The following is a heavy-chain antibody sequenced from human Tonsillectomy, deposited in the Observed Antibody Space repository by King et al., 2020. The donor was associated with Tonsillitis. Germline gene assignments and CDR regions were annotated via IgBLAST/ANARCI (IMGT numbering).Heavy chain of an antibody. CDR1: GYTFTSYG. V-gene: IGHV1-18*04. D-gene: IGHD3-9*01. Sequence: QLVQSGAEVKKPGASVRVSCKASGYTFTSYGITWVRQAPGQGLEWMGWISTHNGNTNYAQKLQGRVAMTTDTSTSTAYMELTRVRSDDTAVYYCARVPGDYTVLSGCYYWGQGTRVTVSS. J-gene: IGHJ4*01. CDR3: ARVPGDYTVLSGCYY. CDR2: ISTHNGNT.